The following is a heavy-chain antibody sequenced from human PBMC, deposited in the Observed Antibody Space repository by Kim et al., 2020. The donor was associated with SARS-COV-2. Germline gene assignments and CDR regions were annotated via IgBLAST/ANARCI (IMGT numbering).Heavy chain of an antibody. J-gene: IGHJ4*02. CDR3: AGEDCSGGTCYFDY. V-gene: IGHV3-48*02. D-gene: IGHD2-15*01. Sequence: NSVKGRFTNSRDNAKNSLYLQMNSLRDEDTALYYCAGEDCSGGTCYFDYWGQGTLVTVSS.